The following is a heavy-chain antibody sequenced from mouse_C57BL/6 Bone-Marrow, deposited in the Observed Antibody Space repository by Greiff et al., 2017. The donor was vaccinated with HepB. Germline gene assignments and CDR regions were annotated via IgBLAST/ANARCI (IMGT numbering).Heavy chain of an antibody. Sequence: EVHLVESEGGLVQPGSSMKLSCTASGFTFSDYYMAWVRQVPEKGLEWVAHINYDGSSTYYLDSLKSRFIISRDNAKNILYLQMSSLKSEDTATYYCARGGGLLSMDYWGQGTSVTVSS. CDR3: ARGGGLLSMDY. V-gene: IGHV5-16*01. J-gene: IGHJ4*01. CDR1: GFTFSDYY. D-gene: IGHD2-13*01. CDR2: INYDGSST.